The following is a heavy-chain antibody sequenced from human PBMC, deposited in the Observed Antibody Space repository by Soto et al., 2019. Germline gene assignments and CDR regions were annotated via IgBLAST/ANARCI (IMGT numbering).Heavy chain of an antibody. CDR1: GASFSDSY. CDR2: INHSGST. CDR3: AREVPSRYFDL. Sequence: QVRLQQWGAGLLKPSETLSLTCAVYGASFSDSYWNWIRQPPGKGLEWIGEINHSGSTIYNTSLEXRVXISLDTSRKQFTLKMRSATAADTAVYYCAREVPSRYFDLWGRGTPVTVSS. D-gene: IGHD1-1*01. J-gene: IGHJ2*01. V-gene: IGHV4-34*01.